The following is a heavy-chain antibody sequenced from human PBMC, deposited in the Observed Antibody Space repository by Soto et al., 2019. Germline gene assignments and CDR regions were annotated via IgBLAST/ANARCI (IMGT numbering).Heavy chain of an antibody. J-gene: IGHJ4*02. CDR3: AREKIDSSGYYFDY. Sequence: SETLSLTCTVSGGSISGYYWSWIRQPPGKGLEWIGFIYYRGSTYYNPTLQSRVAMSIDTSKNQFSLKLSSVTAADTAVYYCAREKIDSSGYYFDYWGQGTLVTVSS. V-gene: IGHV4-59*12. CDR1: GGSISGYY. CDR2: IYYRGST. D-gene: IGHD3-22*01.